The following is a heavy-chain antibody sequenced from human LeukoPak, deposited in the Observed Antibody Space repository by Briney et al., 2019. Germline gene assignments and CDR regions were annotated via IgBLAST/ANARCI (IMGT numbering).Heavy chain of an antibody. CDR1: GFTFSDYA. CDR3: ARDGITTGGTVHNWFDP. V-gene: IGHV3-30-3*01. D-gene: IGHD6-13*01. CDR2: ISHDGSIK. Sequence: GGSLRLSCAASGFTFSDYAMHWVRLAPGKGLEWVAVISHDGSIKFSADSVKGRFTISRDNSKNTLYLQMNSLRAEDTAVYCCARDGITTGGTVHNWFDPWGQGTLVTVSS. J-gene: IGHJ5*02.